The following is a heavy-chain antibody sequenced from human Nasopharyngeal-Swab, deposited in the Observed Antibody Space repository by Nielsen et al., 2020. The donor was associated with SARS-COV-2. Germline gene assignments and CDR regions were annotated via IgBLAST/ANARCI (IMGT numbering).Heavy chain of an antibody. CDR1: GFTFSSYW. Sequence: GESLKISCAASGFTFSSYWMSWVRQAPGKGLEWVANIKKDGSEKYYVDSVKGRFTISRDNAKNSLYLQMNSLRAEDTAVYYCARAGVGSGSYYWSWGQGTLVTVSS. J-gene: IGHJ4*02. CDR3: ARAGVGSGSYYWS. CDR2: IKKDGSEK. V-gene: IGHV3-7*01. D-gene: IGHD3-10*01.